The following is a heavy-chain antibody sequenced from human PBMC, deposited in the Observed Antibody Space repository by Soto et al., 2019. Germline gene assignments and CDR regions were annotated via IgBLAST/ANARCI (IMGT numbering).Heavy chain of an antibody. D-gene: IGHD2-15*01. J-gene: IGHJ4*02. CDR3: AHRPSYCSGGGCYSGFDY. V-gene: IGHV2-5*02. CDR1: GFSLSTSGVG. Sequence: QITLKESGPTLVKPTQTLTLTCTFSGFSLSTSGVGVGWIRQPPGKALEWLALIYWDDDKRYSPSLKSRLTITKDTSKNQVVLTMTNMDPVDTATYYCAHRPSYCSGGGCYSGFDYWGQGTLVTVSS. CDR2: IYWDDDK.